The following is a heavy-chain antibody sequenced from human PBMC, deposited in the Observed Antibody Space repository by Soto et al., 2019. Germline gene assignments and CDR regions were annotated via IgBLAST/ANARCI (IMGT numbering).Heavy chain of an antibody. CDR2: ISYDGSNK. CDR1: GFTFSSYG. V-gene: IGHV3-30*18. J-gene: IGHJ4*02. Sequence: LRLSCAASGFTFSSYGMHWVRQAPGKGLEWVAVISYDGSNKYYADSVKGRFTISRDNSKNTLYLQMNSLRAEDTAVYYCAKDITQDDYGDSYFDYWGQGTLVTVSS. D-gene: IGHD4-17*01. CDR3: AKDITQDDYGDSYFDY.